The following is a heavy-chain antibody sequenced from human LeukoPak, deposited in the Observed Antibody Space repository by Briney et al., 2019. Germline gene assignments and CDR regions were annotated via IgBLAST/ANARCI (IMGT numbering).Heavy chain of an antibody. J-gene: IGHJ4*02. CDR2: INHSGST. V-gene: IGHV4-34*01. CDR1: GGSFSGYY. D-gene: IGHD6-19*01. Sequence: KPSETLSLTCAVYGGSFSGYYWTWIRQPPGKGLEWIGEINHSGSTNYNPSLKSRVTISVDTSKNQFSLKLSSVTAADTAVYYCARGLAVAGTSWGQGTLVTVSS. CDR3: ARGLAVAGTS.